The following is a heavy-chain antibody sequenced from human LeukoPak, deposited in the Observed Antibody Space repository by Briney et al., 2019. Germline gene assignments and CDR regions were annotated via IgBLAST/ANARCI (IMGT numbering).Heavy chain of an antibody. CDR3: XXGWGLAVAGHPSFDY. J-gene: IGHJ4*02. CDR2: ISGSGGST. D-gene: IGHD6-19*01. V-gene: IGHV3-23*01. CDR1: GFTFSSYA. Sequence: PGGSLRLSCAASGFTFSSYAMSWVRQAPGKGLEWVSAISGSGGSTYYADSVQGRFTISRDNSKNTLYLQMNSLRAEDTALYYXXXGWGLAVAGHPSFDYWGQGTLVTVSS.